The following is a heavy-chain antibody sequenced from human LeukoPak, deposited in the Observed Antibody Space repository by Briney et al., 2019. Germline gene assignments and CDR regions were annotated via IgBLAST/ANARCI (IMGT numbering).Heavy chain of an antibody. J-gene: IGHJ4*02. CDR3: ARDYGYSSGWYYIY. D-gene: IGHD6-19*01. V-gene: IGHV3-74*01. CDR1: GFIFSFYC. Sequence: GGSLRLSCAASGFIFSFYCMHWVRQAPGKGPMWVSRICPDGTGISYADSVKARFTTSRDNAKNTVYLQMNSLRAEDTAVYYCARDYGYSSGWYYIYWGQGTLVTVSS. CDR2: ICPDGTGI.